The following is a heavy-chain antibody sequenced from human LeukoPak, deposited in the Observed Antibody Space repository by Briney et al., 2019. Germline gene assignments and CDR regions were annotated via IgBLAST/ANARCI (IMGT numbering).Heavy chain of an antibody. CDR2: ISSSSSYI. CDR3: ARPLPGRVIAARSGGDAFDI. V-gene: IGHV3-21*01. D-gene: IGHD6-6*01. Sequence: SGGSLRLSCAASGFTFSSYSMNWVRQAPGKGLEWVSSISSSSSYIYYADSVKGRFTISRNNAKTSLYLQMNSLRAEDTAVYYCARPLPGRVIAARSGGDAFDIWGQGTMVTVSS. CDR1: GFTFSSYS. J-gene: IGHJ3*02.